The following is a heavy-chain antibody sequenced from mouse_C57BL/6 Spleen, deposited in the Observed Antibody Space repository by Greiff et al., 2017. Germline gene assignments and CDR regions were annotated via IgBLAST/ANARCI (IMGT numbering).Heavy chain of an antibody. V-gene: IGHV5-9*01. Sequence: EVKLVESGGGLVKPGGSLKLSCAASGFTFSSYTMSWVRQTPEKRLEWVATISGGGGNTYYPDSVKGRFTISRDNAKNTLYLQMSSLRSEDTALYYCARQAAQATAWFAYWGQGTLVTVSA. CDR3: ARQAAQATAWFAY. CDR2: ISGGGGNT. D-gene: IGHD3-2*02. J-gene: IGHJ3*01. CDR1: GFTFSSYT.